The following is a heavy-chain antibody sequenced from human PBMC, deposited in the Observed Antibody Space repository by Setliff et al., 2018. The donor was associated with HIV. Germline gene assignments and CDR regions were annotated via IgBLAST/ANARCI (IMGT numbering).Heavy chain of an antibody. Sequence: SETLSLTCTVSGYSISSGYYWGWIRQPPGKGLEWIGSIYHSGSTYYNPSLKSRVTISVDTSKNQFTLKLSSVTAADTAVYYCARGGYRDGYDYWGQGTLVTVSS. J-gene: IGHJ4*02. CDR2: IYHSGST. V-gene: IGHV4-38-2*02. CDR3: ARGGYRDGYDY. CDR1: GYSISSGYY. D-gene: IGHD5-18*01.